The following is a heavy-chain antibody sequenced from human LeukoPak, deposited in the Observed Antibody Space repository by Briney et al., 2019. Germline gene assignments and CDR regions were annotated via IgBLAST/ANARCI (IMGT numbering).Heavy chain of an antibody. CDR1: GFTFSSYW. D-gene: IGHD7-27*01. CDR3: ARYSNWFNYYYYYMDV. Sequence: GGSLRLSCAASGFTFSSYWMSWVRQAPGKGLEWVANIKQDGSEKYYVDSVKGRFTISRDNAEKSLSLQMNSLRAEDAAVYYCARYSNWFNYYYYYMDVWGKGTTVTVSS. CDR2: IKQDGSEK. J-gene: IGHJ6*03. V-gene: IGHV3-7*01.